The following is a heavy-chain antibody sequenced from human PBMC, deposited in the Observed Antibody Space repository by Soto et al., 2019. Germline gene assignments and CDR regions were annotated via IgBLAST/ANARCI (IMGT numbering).Heavy chain of an antibody. V-gene: IGHV4-34*01. CDR3: ARVSELWFGGPSYDMDV. CDR2: INHSGST. CDR1: GGSISGYY. J-gene: IGHJ6*02. Sequence: SETLSLTCTVSGGSISGYYWSWIRQPPGKGLEWIGEINHSGSTNYNPSLKSRVTISVDTSKNQFSLKLSSVTAADTAVYYCARVSELWFGGPSYDMDVWGQGTTVTVSS. D-gene: IGHD3-10*01.